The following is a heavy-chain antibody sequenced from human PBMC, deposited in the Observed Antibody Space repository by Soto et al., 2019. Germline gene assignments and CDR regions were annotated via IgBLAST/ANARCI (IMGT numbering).Heavy chain of an antibody. Sequence: QVQLVESGGGVVQPGRSLRLSCAASGFTFSSYGMHWVRQAPGKGLEWVAVIWSDGSNKYYADSVKDRFTISKDISKNTLYLQMNSLRVEDTAVYYCARDPYWTICPDEQYYYYYYIDVWGKGTTVTVSS. CDR1: GFTFSSYG. J-gene: IGHJ6*03. D-gene: IGHD1-1*01. CDR3: ARDPYWTICPDEQYYYYYYIDV. CDR2: IWSDGSNK. V-gene: IGHV3-33*01.